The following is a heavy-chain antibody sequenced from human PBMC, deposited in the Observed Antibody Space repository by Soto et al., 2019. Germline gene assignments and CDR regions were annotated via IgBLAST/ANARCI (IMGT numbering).Heavy chain of an antibody. CDR1: GFTFSSYA. V-gene: IGHV3-30-3*01. J-gene: IGHJ4*02. D-gene: IGHD3-10*01. CDR3: ARGYRVTMVRGVIPSDY. CDR2: ISYDGSNK. Sequence: QVQLVESGGGVVQPGRSLRLSCAASGFTFSSYAMHWVRQAPGKGLEGVAVISYDGSNKYYADSVKGRFTISRDNSKNTLYLQMNSLSAEDTAVYYCARGYRVTMVRGVIPSDYWGQGTLVTVSS.